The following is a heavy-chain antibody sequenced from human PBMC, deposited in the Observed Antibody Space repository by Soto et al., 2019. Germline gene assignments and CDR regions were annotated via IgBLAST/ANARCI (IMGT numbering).Heavy chain of an antibody. V-gene: IGHV3-7*03. D-gene: IGHD1-1*01. Sequence: VGSLRLSCEASSFPFSGYYIGWVRQAPGKGLEWVATIKHDGTEKYYVDSVQGRFTISRDNAKNSLFLHLDTLRAEDTAVYYCARSLSEFAQLWDRLPIYYFDLWGQGTQVTVSS. CDR1: SFPFSGYY. J-gene: IGHJ4*02. CDR3: ARSLSEFAQLWDRLPIYYFDL. CDR2: IKHDGTEK.